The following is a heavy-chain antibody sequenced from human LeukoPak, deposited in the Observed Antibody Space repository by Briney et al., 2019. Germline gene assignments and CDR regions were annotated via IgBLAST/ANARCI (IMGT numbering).Heavy chain of an antibody. D-gene: IGHD2-15*01. V-gene: IGHV3-7*01. CDR2: IKQDGSET. Sequence: GESLRLSCAASGFAFSNYWMNCARQAPGKGLEWVANIKQDGSETNYVDSVKGRFTISGDNAKNSSYLQMNSLRAEDTALYYCGSTNSFSYWGRGTLVTVSS. CDR3: GSTNSFSY. J-gene: IGHJ4*02. CDR1: GFAFSNYW.